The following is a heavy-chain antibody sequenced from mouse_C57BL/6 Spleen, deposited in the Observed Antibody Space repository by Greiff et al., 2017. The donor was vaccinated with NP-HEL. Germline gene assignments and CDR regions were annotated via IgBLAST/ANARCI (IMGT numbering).Heavy chain of an antibody. J-gene: IGHJ2*01. Sequence: VHLVESGAELVRPGASVKLSCKASGYTFTDYYINWVKQRPGQGLEWIARIYPGSGNTYYNEKFKGKATLTAEKSSSTAYMQLSSLTSEDSAVYFCARERIGFDYWGQGTTLTVSS. CDR3: ARERIGFDY. CDR1: GYTFTDYY. D-gene: IGHD2-14*01. V-gene: IGHV1-76*01. CDR2: IYPGSGNT.